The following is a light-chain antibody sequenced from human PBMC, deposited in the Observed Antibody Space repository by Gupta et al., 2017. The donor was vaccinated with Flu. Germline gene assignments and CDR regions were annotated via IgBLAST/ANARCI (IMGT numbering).Light chain of an antibody. CDR2: EVS. J-gene: IGLJ3*02. CDR3: SSYTSSSTRV. V-gene: IGLV2-14*01. CDR1: SSDVGGYNY. Sequence: SITISCTGTSSDVGGYNYVSWYQQHPGKAPKLMIYEVSNRPAGVSNRFSGSKSGNTASRTISGLQAEDEDDYYCSSYTSSSTRVFGGGTKMTVL.